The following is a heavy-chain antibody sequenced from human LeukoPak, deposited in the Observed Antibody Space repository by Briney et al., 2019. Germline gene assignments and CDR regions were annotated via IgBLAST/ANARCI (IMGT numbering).Heavy chain of an antibody. Sequence: GGSLTLSCVASGFTFSNYDMTWVRQAPGQGLEWVSSIRGSGATAFYADSATGRFTISRDNSNNTLSLQMNSLRVDDTAIYYCARGHGDYYPGNYVAYWGQVAQVTVSS. D-gene: IGHD4-17*01. V-gene: IGHV3-23*01. J-gene: IGHJ4*02. CDR3: ARGHGDYYPGNYVAY. CDR2: IRGSGATA. CDR1: GFTFSNYD.